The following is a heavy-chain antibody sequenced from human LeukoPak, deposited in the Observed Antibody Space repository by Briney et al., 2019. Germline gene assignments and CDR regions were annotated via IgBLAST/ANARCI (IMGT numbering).Heavy chain of an antibody. CDR1: GGSISSGCYS. V-gene: IGHV4-31*03. J-gene: IGHJ5*02. D-gene: IGHD3-3*01. CDR2: IYYSGST. CDR3: ARATYYDFWSGYSWFDP. Sequence: PSETLSLTCTVSGGSISSGCYSWSWIRQHPGKGLEWIGYIYYSGSTYYNPSLKSRVTISVDTSKNQFSLKLSSVTAADTAVYYCARATYYDFWSGYSWFDPWGQGTLVTVSS.